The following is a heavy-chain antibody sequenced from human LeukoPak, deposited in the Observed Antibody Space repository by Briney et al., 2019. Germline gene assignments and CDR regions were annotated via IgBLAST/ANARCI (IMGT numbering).Heavy chain of an antibody. Sequence: GSLRLSCAASGFTFRTYAMTWVRQAPGKGLEWVSSITGNGGSTYYADSVKGRFSISRDNSKNTLYLQMDSLRAEDTAVYHCARDSGSYLQPTDYWGQGTLVTVSS. J-gene: IGHJ4*02. D-gene: IGHD1-26*01. V-gene: IGHV3-23*01. CDR3: ARDSGSYLQPTDY. CDR2: ITGNGGST. CDR1: GFTFRTYA.